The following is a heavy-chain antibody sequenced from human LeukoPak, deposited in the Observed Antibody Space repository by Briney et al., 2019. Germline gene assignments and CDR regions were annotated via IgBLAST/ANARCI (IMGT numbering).Heavy chain of an antibody. CDR2: IYFSGTT. V-gene: IGHV4-59*01. D-gene: IGHD4-17*01. J-gene: IGHJ6*02. CDR3: AREDPQTTVPEGLDV. Sequence: SETLSLTCTVSGGSIGNYYWSWLRQPPGKGLEWVGYIYFSGTTNINPSLKSRVTISVDMSKNQFSLKLSSVTAADTAVYYCAREDPQTTVPEGLDVWGQGTTVTVSS. CDR1: GGSIGNYY.